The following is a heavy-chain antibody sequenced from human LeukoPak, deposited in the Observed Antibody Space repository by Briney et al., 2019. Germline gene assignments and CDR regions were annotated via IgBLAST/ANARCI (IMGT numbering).Heavy chain of an antibody. D-gene: IGHD6-13*01. Sequence: GGSLRLSCAASGFTFSSYWTHWVRQAPGKGLVWVSRINSDGSSTSYADSVKGRFTISRDNAKNTLYLQMNSLRAEDTAVYYCARASSWTPGDYWGQGTLVTVSS. CDR2: INSDGSST. V-gene: IGHV3-74*01. CDR1: GFTFSSYW. J-gene: IGHJ4*02. CDR3: ARASSWTPGDY.